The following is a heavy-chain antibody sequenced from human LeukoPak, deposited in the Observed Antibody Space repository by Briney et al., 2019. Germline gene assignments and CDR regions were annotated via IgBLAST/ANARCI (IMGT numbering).Heavy chain of an antibody. Sequence: GGSLRLSCAASGFTFSDHGMHWVRQAPGKGLEWVAFLRYDGTNEYYSDSVRGRFSISRDNSKNTVYLQMNRLRAEDTAVYYCAKDRISLGELLSSLEYWGQGILVTVSS. CDR3: AKDRISLGELLSSLEY. D-gene: IGHD3-10*01. J-gene: IGHJ4*02. CDR1: GFTFSDHG. V-gene: IGHV3-30*02. CDR2: LRYDGTNE.